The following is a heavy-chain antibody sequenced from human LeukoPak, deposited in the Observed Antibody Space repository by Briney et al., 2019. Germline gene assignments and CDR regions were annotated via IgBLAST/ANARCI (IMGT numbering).Heavy chain of an antibody. CDR2: NYYSGST. CDR1: GGSISSSSYY. D-gene: IGHD3-10*01. Sequence: SETLSLTCTVSGGSISSSSYYWGWIRQPPGKGLEWIGSNYYSGSTYYNPSLKSRVTISVDTSKNQFSLKLSSVTAADTAVYYCARAIVEVVGGLSSITMVRGVFDYWGQGTLVTVSS. V-gene: IGHV4-39*07. J-gene: IGHJ4*02. CDR3: ARAIVEVVGGLSSITMVRGVFDY.